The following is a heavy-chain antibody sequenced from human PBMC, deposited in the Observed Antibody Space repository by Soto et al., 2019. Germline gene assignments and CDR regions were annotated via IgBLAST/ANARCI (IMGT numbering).Heavy chain of an antibody. CDR2: INPSGGRT. J-gene: IGHJ4*02. CDR1: GNSFTTYY. Sequence: ASVKVSCKASGNSFTTYYMHWVRQAPGQGLEWMGIINPSGGRTTYAQKFQGRFTISRDNSKSTVYLQMNSLTADDTALYYCARARGYSYGSRFDFWGQGTLVTVSS. CDR3: ARARGYSYGSRFDF. D-gene: IGHD5-18*01. V-gene: IGHV1-46*01.